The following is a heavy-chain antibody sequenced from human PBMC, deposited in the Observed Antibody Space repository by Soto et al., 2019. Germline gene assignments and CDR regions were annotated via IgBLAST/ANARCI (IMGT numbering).Heavy chain of an antibody. CDR1: GYTFTSYA. CDR2: INAGNGNT. Sequence: ASVKVTCKASGYTFTSYAMHWVRQAPGQRLEWMGWINAGNGNTKYSQKFQGRVTITRDTSASTAYMELSSLRSGDTAVYYCARGAECRGYCLKKFTWLDPWGQGTLVTVSS. V-gene: IGHV1-3*01. CDR3: ARGAECRGYCLKKFTWLDP. D-gene: IGHD2-15*01. J-gene: IGHJ5*02.